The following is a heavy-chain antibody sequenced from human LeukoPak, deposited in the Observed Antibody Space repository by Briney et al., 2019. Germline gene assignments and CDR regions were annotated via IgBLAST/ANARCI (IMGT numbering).Heavy chain of an antibody. CDR2: IFSSGST. D-gene: IGHD1-26*01. Sequence: PSETLSLTCIVSGGSISSYYWSWIRQPPEKGLEWIGYIFSSGSTNSNPSLKSRVTISVDTSKTQFSLKMTSVTAADTAVYYCARQGSGGRAFDIWGQGTMVTVSS. CDR1: GGSISSYY. CDR3: ARQGSGGRAFDI. J-gene: IGHJ3*02. V-gene: IGHV4-59*08.